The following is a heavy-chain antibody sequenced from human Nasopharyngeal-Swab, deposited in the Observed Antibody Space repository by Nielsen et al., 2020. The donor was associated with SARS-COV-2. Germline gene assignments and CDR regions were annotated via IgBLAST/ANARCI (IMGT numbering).Heavy chain of an antibody. CDR3: ARGIIAAAED. V-gene: IGHV3-30-3*01. D-gene: IGHD6-13*01. CDR2: ISYDGSTK. Sequence: GESLKISCAASGFTFTSYDIHWVRQAPGKGLEWVAVISYDGSTKYYADPVKGRFTVSRDNSKNTLYLQMNSLRAEDTAVYYCARGIIAAAEDWGQGTLVTVSS. J-gene: IGHJ4*02. CDR1: GFTFTSYD.